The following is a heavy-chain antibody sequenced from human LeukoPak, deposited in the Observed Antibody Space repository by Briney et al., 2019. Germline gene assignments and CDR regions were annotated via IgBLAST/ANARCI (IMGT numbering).Heavy chain of an antibody. CDR2: SSRSGSII. Sequence: GGSLRLSCAASGFTFSGYEMNWVRQATGKGLEWVSYSSRSGSIIYYADSVKGRFTISRDNAKNSLYLQMNSLRAGDTAVYYCARGGPYFDYWGQGTLVTVSS. CDR1: GFTFSGYE. CDR3: ARGGPYFDY. V-gene: IGHV3-48*03. J-gene: IGHJ4*02.